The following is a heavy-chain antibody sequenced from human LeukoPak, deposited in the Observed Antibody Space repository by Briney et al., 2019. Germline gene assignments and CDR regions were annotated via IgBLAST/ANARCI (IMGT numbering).Heavy chain of an antibody. J-gene: IGHJ4*02. CDR1: GGSISSYY. CDR2: IYYSGST. Sequence: PSETLSLTCTVSGGSISSYYWSWIRQPPGKGLEWIGYIYYSGSTNYNPSLKSRVTISVDTSKNQFSLKLSSVTAADTAVYYCARVNYYDSSGYYWYFDYWGQGTLVTVS. D-gene: IGHD3-22*01. V-gene: IGHV4-59*01. CDR3: ARVNYYDSSGYYWYFDY.